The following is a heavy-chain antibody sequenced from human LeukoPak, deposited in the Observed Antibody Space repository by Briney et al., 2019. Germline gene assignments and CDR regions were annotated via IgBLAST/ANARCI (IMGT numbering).Heavy chain of an antibody. D-gene: IGHD2-15*01. Sequence: GGSLRLSCLVSGVSLSSYGMHWVRQAPGKGLEWLAWLPYDGSYNLTAASLKGRFAISKDISTNTLYLDMDSLTAEDTAVYYCAAAGLGVAHWIDSWGQGTLVTVS. V-gene: IGHV3-30*02. CDR3: AAAGLGVAHWIDS. J-gene: IGHJ5*01. CDR1: GVSLSSYG. CDR2: LPYDGSYN.